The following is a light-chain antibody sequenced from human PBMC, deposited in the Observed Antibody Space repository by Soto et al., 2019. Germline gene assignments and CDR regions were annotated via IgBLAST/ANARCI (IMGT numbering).Light chain of an antibody. J-gene: IGLJ3*02. CDR1: NNDIGGHNH. Sequence: QSALTQPASVSGSPGQSITISRTGTNNDIGGHNHVSWYQQHPGNSPKLIIYEVTGRPSGVSNRFSASKSGTTASLTISGLQAEDEADYYCCSYAGIITWVCGGGTKVTVL. CDR3: CSYAGIITWV. V-gene: IGLV2-23*02. CDR2: EVT.